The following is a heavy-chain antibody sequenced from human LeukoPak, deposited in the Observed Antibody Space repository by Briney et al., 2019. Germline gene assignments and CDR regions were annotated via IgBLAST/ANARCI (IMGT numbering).Heavy chain of an antibody. Sequence: PSETLSLTCAVSGGSISGYYWSWIRQSPGKGLDWIGYIYYSGSTNYNPSLKSRVTISVDTSKNQFSLKLSSVTAADTAMYYCARSWSVYGMDVWGQGTTVTVSS. V-gene: IGHV4-59*08. J-gene: IGHJ6*02. CDR3: ARSWSVYGMDV. CDR1: GGSISGYY. CDR2: IYYSGST.